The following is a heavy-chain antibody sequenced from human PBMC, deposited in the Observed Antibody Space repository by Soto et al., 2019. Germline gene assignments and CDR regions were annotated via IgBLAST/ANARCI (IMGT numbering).Heavy chain of an antibody. CDR3: AKERSIAGAAYDAFDI. V-gene: IGHV3-23*01. D-gene: IGHD6-19*01. Sequence: EVQLLESGGGLVQPGGSLRLSCAASGFTFSSYAMSWVRQAPGKGLEWVSAISGSGGSTYYADSVKGRFTISRDNSKNALYLQMNSLRAEDTAVYYCAKERSIAGAAYDAFDIWGQGAMVTVSS. CDR2: ISGSGGST. J-gene: IGHJ3*02. CDR1: GFTFSSYA.